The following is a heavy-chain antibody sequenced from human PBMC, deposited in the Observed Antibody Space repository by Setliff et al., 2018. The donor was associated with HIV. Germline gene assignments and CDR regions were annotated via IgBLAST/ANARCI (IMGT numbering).Heavy chain of an antibody. V-gene: IGHV1-46*01. D-gene: IGHD6-13*01. CDR3: ARDPGYSTSWYYFDY. CDR1: GYTFTGYY. Sequence: ASVKVSCKASGYTFTGYYMHWVRQAPGQGLEWIGIINPSGGSTSYAQKFQGRVTMTRDTSTSTVYMELSSLRSEDTAVYYCARDPGYSTSWYYFDYWGQGTLVTVSS. CDR2: INPSGGST. J-gene: IGHJ4*02.